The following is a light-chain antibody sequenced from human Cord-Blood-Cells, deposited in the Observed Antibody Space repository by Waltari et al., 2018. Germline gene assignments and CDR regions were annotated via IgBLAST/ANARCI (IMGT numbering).Light chain of an antibody. CDR1: SSNSGRIT. J-gene: IGLJ3*02. CDR2: SNN. V-gene: IGLV1-44*01. Sequence: QSVLTQPPSASGTPGQRVTIACSGSSSNSGRITVHWYQQLPGTAPKLLIYSNNQRPSGVPDRFSGSKSGTSASLAISGLQSEDEADYYCAAWDDSLNGPVFGGGTKLTVL. CDR3: AAWDDSLNGPV.